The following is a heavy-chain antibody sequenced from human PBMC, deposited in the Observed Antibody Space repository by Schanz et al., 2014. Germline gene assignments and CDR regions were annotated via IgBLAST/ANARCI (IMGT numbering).Heavy chain of an antibody. V-gene: IGHV1-69*08. CDR1: GDTFRSYT. CDR2: IIPITGIT. J-gene: IGHJ3*02. CDR3: ARDRWNYEGGIFDI. Sequence: QVQLVQSGAEVKKPGSSVKVSCKASGDTFRSYTINWVRHAPGQGLEWMGRIIPITGITNYAQKFQGRVTFTADKSTSTAFLEVNSLRSEDTAMYYCARDRWNYEGGIFDIWGQGPMVTVSS. D-gene: IGHD1-7*01.